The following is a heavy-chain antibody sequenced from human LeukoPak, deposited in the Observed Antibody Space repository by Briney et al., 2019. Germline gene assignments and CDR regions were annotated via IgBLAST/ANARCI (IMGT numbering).Heavy chain of an antibody. J-gene: IGHJ4*02. D-gene: IGHD3-22*01. V-gene: IGHV1-18*01. CDR2: ISGYNGNT. CDR3: AVSYDSSGYYGNFDY. CDR1: GYTFTNYG. Sequence: ASVKVSCKASGYTFTNYGITWVRQAPGQGLEWMGWISGYNGNTKDAEKFQGRVTMTEDTSTDTAYMELSSLRSEDTAVYYCAVSYDSSGYYGNFDYWGPGTLVTVSS.